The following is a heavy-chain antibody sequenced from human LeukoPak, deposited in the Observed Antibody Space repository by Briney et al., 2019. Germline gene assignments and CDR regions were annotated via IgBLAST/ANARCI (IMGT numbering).Heavy chain of an antibody. D-gene: IGHD2/OR15-2a*01. V-gene: IGHV1-18*01. J-gene: IGHJ6*03. CDR2: ISAYNGNT. CDR1: GYTFTSYD. Sequence: ASVKVSCKASGYTFTSYDINWVRQATGQGLEWMGWISAYNGNTNYAQKLQGRVTMTTDTSTSTAYMELRSLRPDDTAVYYCARDRGSYFTVAYYYYYMDVWGKGTTVTVSS. CDR3: ARDRGSYFTVAYYYYYMDV.